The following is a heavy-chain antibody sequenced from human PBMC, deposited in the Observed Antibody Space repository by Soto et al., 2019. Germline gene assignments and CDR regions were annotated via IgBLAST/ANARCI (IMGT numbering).Heavy chain of an antibody. CDR2: ISYDGSNK. V-gene: IGHV3-30*18. Sequence: GGSLRLSCAASGFTFSSYGMHWVRQAPGKGLEWVAVISYDGSNKYYADSVKGRFTISRDNSKNTLYLQMNSLRAEDTAVYYCAKGEWYDFWSGKIKKGENYYYYGMDVWGQGTTVTVSS. CDR1: GFTFSSYG. CDR3: AKGEWYDFWSGKIKKGENYYYYGMDV. J-gene: IGHJ6*02. D-gene: IGHD3-3*01.